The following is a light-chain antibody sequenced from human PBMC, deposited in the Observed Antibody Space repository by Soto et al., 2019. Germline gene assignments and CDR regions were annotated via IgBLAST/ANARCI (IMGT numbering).Light chain of an antibody. CDR1: SSDVGGYNY. CDR3: SSYTSSSTLYV. J-gene: IGLJ1*01. Sequence: QSVLTQPASVSGSPGQSITISCTGTSSDVGGYNYVSWYQQHPGKAPKLTIYDVSNRPSGVSNRFSGSKSGNTASLTISGLQAEDEVDYYCSSYTSSSTLYVFGTGTEVTVL. CDR2: DVS. V-gene: IGLV2-14*01.